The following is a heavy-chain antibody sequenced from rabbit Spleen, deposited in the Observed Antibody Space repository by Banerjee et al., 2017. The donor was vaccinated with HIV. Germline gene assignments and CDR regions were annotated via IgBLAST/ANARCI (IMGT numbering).Heavy chain of an antibody. J-gene: IGHJ4*01. CDR3: ARDVGKSSRYADHFDL. V-gene: IGHV1S45*01. CDR1: GFSFSSSDY. Sequence: QEQLVESGGGLVQPEGSLTLTCTASGFSFSSSDYMCWVRQAPGKGLEWIGCISVGSSGGTGYASWAKGRFTISKTSSTTVTLQMTSLTAADTATYFCARDVGKSSRYADHFDLWGPGTLVTVS. CDR2: ISVGSSGGT. D-gene: IGHD1-1*01.